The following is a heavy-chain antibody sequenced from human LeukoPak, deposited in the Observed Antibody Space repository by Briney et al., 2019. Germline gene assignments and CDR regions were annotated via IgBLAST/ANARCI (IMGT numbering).Heavy chain of an antibody. J-gene: IGHJ3*02. Sequence: GASVKVSCKASGYTFTSYGISWVRQAPGQGLEWMGWISAYNGNTNYAQKLQGRVTMTTDTSTSTAYMELRSLRSDDTAVYYCERDRPYYYDSSGYHDAFDIWGQGTMVTVSS. V-gene: IGHV1-18*01. D-gene: IGHD3-22*01. CDR1: GYTFTSYG. CDR2: ISAYNGNT. CDR3: ERDRPYYYDSSGYHDAFDI.